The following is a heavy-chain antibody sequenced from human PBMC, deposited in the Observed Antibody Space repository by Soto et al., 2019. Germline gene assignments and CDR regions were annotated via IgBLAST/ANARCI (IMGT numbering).Heavy chain of an antibody. CDR3: ACDTSRSSWYYYYYGMDV. CDR2: IYYSGST. V-gene: IGHV4-59*01. J-gene: IGHJ6*02. Sequence: QVQLQESGPGLVKPSETLSLTCTVSGGSISSYYWSWIRQPPGKGLEWIGYIYYSGSTNYNPSLKSPCNLSADTTQNPFSLRPTSVTAADTAVYYCACDTSRSSWYYYYYGMDVWGQGTTVTVSS. D-gene: IGHD6-13*01. CDR1: GGSISSYY.